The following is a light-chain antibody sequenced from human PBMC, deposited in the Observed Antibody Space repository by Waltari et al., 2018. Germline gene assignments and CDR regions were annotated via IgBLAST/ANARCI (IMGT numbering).Light chain of an antibody. Sequence: DIQMTQSPSSLSASVGDRVTITCRASQTISSYLNWYQQKPGKAPKLLIYAASSLQSGVPSRFSGSGSGTEFTLTISSLQPEEFATYYCQQSYSTWTFGQGTKVEIK. CDR1: QTISSY. J-gene: IGKJ1*01. CDR3: QQSYSTWT. CDR2: AAS. V-gene: IGKV1-39*01.